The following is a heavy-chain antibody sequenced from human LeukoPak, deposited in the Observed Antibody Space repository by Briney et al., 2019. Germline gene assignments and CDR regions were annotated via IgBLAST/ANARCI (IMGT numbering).Heavy chain of an antibody. D-gene: IGHD6-19*01. J-gene: IGHJ4*02. CDR3: AGLVLDY. CDR1: GFTFRSYE. CDR2: ISGSGSTI. Sequence: GGSLRLSCAASGFTFRSYEMTWVRQAPGKGLEWVSYISGSGSTIYYTDSVKGRFTISRDNAKNSLYLQMNSLRAEDTAVYYCAGLVLDYWGQGTLVAVSS. V-gene: IGHV3-48*03.